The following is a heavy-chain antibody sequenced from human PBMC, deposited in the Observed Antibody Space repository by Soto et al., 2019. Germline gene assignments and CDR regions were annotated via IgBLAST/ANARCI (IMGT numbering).Heavy chain of an antibody. Sequence: QLQLRESGPGLVRPSETLFLTCTVSDAPRSTSGYSWGWIRQPPGKGLEWIGRIHYSGRTSYSPSLRSRVTISLATPESQFSLRLDSVTAADTAVYYCARRLSYGVAGAGTLFEFWGQGILVIVSS. CDR3: ARRLSYGVAGAGTLFEF. V-gene: IGHV4-39*01. CDR2: IHYSGRT. CDR1: DAPRSTSGYS. J-gene: IGHJ4*02. D-gene: IGHD1-26*01.